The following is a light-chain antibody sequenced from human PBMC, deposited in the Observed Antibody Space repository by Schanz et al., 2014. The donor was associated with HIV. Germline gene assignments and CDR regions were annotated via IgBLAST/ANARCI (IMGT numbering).Light chain of an antibody. CDR1: SNDVGDYNY. V-gene: IGLV2-14*01. J-gene: IGLJ2*01. CDR3: SSYTSSSTLV. CDR2: EVT. Sequence: QSVLTQPPSASGSPGQSVTISCTGTSNDVGDYNYVSWYQQHPGKAPKLMIYEVTKRPSGVSNRFSGSKSGNTASLTISGLQAEDEADYYCSSYTSSSTLVFGGGTKLTVL.